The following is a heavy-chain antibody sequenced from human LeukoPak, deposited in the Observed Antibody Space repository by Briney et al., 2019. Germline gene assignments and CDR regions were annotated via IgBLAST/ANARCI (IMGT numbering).Heavy chain of an antibody. D-gene: IGHD1-26*01. CDR3: ARDHPSGTYAGDF. V-gene: IGHV1-46*01. CDR2: INPSDGTT. Sequence: ASVKVSGNASGYTFTSYFIHWVRQAPGEGLKWMGIINPSDGTTSYAQKFQGRVTVTRDTSTSTVYMDLSSLRSEDTAVYYCARDHPSGTYAGDFWGQGTRVTVSS. CDR1: GYTFTSYF. J-gene: IGHJ4*02.